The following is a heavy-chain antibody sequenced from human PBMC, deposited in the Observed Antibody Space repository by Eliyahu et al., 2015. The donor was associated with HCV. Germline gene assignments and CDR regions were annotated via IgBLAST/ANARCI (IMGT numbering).Heavy chain of an antibody. CDR1: GFTFSXXW. J-gene: IGHJ4*02. V-gene: IGHV3-74*01. CDR2: INSDGSST. D-gene: IGHD3-22*01. CDR3: ARGRAYYYDSSGPSADY. Sequence: EVQLVESGGGLVQPGGSLRLSCAASGFTFSXXWMHWVRQAPGKGLXWVSRINSDGSSTSYADSVKGRFTISRDNAKNTLYLQMNSLRAEDTAVYYCARGRAYYYDSSGPSADYWGQGTLVTVSS.